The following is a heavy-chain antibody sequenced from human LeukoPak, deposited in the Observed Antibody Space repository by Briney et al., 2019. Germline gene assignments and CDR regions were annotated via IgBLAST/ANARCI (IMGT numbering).Heavy chain of an antibody. CDR3: ATNILVRDIINWFDP. CDR1: GYTFTGYY. Sequence: GASVKVSCKASGYTFTGYYMHWVRQAPGQGLEWMGWIKPNSGNTKSAQKLQGRVIMTRDTSTGTAYMELSSLRYDDTAVYYCATNILVRDIINWFDPWGQGTLVTVSS. CDR2: IKPNSGNT. V-gene: IGHV1-2*02. D-gene: IGHD3-10*01. J-gene: IGHJ5*02.